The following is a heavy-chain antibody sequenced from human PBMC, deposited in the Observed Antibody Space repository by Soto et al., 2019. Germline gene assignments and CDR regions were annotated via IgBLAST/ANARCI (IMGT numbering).Heavy chain of an antibody. CDR3: ARDQGVEIATIGTIPGGSYYYGMDV. D-gene: IGHD1-1*01. Sequence: QVQLVQSGAEVKKPGSSVKVSCKASGGTFRSYAISWVRQAPGQGLEWMGGIIPIFGTANYAQKFQGRVTITADKSTSTAYMELSSLRSEDTAVYYCARDQGVEIATIGTIPGGSYYYGMDVWGQGTTVTVSS. J-gene: IGHJ6*02. V-gene: IGHV1-69*06. CDR1: GGTFRSYA. CDR2: IIPIFGTA.